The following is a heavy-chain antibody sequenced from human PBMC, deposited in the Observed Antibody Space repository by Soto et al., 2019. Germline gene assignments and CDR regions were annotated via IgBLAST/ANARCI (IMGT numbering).Heavy chain of an antibody. CDR3: AKGTPYYDFWSGYPFDY. CDR2: ISYDGSNK. Sequence: QVQLVESGGGVVQPGRSLRLSCAASGFTFSSYGMHWVRQAPGKGLEWVAVISYDGSNKYYADSVKGRFTISRDNSKNTLYLLMNSLRAEDTAVYYCAKGTPYYDFWSGYPFDYWGQGTLVTVSS. CDR1: GFTFSSYG. D-gene: IGHD3-3*01. V-gene: IGHV3-30*18. J-gene: IGHJ4*02.